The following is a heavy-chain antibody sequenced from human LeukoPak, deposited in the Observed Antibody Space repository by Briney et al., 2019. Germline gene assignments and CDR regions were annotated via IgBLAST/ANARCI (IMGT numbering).Heavy chain of an antibody. D-gene: IGHD2-15*01. Sequence: GGSLRLSCAASGFTFRNYWMGWVRQAPGKGLEWVANTKPDGSAEYYADSVRGRFTTSRDNANNFLCLQMNSLRAEDTAVYCARDGGLNTNFDYWGQGTLVTVSS. CDR2: TKPDGSAE. V-gene: IGHV3-7*01. J-gene: IGHJ4*02. CDR1: GFTFRNYW. CDR3: ARDGGLNTNFDY.